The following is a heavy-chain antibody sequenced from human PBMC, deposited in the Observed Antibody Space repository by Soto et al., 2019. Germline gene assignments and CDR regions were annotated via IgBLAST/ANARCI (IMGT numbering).Heavy chain of an antibody. V-gene: IGHV1-69*06. Sequence: SVKVSCKASGRPFRSYAVSWVRQAPGQGLEWMGGIITTFGTANYAQKVQGRVTITADKSTSTAYMELSSLRSEDTAVYYCSSTYCGGYCYSGYAFDIWGQGRMVTVSS. CDR1: GRPFRSYA. CDR2: IITTFGTA. D-gene: IGHD2-21*02. J-gene: IGHJ3*02. CDR3: SSTYCGGYCYSGYAFDI.